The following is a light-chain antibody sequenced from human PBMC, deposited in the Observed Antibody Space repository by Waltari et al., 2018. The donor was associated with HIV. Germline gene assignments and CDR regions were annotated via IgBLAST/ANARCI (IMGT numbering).Light chain of an antibody. CDR3: QQGGGMPYT. CDR2: GAS. Sequence: DIQMTQSPSPLSASVGDRVTITCRASQNIKTNLNWYQQKPGKAPKVLIYGASNLKRGVPSRFSGSGSGTDFTLSISSLQPEDSATYYCQQGGGMPYTFGQGTMVEIK. CDR1: QNIKTN. V-gene: IGKV1-39*01. J-gene: IGKJ2*01.